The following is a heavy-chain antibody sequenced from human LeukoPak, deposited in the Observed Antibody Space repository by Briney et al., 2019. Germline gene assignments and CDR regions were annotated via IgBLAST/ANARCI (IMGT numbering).Heavy chain of an antibody. V-gene: IGHV3-23*01. J-gene: IGHJ4*02. CDR2: ISGSGGST. CDR3: AKGPYYYDSSGYYFDY. Sequence: GGSLRLSCAASGFTFSSYAMSWVRQAPGKGLEWVSAISGSGGSTYYADSVKGRFTISRDNSKNTLYLQMNSLRAEDAAVYYCAKGPYYYDSSGYYFDYWGQGTLVTVSS. CDR1: GFTFSSYA. D-gene: IGHD3-22*01.